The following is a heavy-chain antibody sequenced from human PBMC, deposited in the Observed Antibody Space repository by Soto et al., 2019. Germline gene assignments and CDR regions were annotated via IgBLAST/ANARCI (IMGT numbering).Heavy chain of an antibody. CDR3: AIVLVFYGGFDP. Sequence: QVQLVESGGGLVEPGGSLRLSCAASGFTFTDYYMTWIRQAPGKGLEWVSYISSSGSTIYYADSVKGRFTISRDNAKNSLYLQMNSLRAEDTAVYYSAIVLVFYGGFDPWGQGTLVTVSS. D-gene: IGHD2-21*02. CDR2: ISSSGSTI. J-gene: IGHJ5*02. CDR1: GFTFTDYY. V-gene: IGHV3-11*01.